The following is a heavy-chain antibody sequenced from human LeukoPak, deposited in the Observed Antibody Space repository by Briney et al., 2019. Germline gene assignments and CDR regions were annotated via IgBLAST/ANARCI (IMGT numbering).Heavy chain of an antibody. V-gene: IGHV1-2*02. CDR1: GYTFTVYY. D-gene: IGHD5-18*01. Sequence: ASVTVSFTASGYTFTVYYMHWVRQAPGQGHEWMGWINPNSGGTNYSQKFQDRVTMTRDTSISTAYMELSRLRSDDTAVYYCARAGRQLEGDYWGQGTLVTVSS. J-gene: IGHJ4*02. CDR3: ARAGRQLEGDY. CDR2: INPNSGGT.